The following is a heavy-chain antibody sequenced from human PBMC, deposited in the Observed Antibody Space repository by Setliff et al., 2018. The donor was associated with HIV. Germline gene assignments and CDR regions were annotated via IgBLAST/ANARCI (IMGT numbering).Heavy chain of an antibody. CDR3: ARGQTTGEY. V-gene: IGHV3-48*01. Sequence: GGSLRLSCAASGFTFSSYSMNWVRQAPGKGLEWISYIGSSSSTIYYADSVKGRFTISRDNAKNSLYLQMNSLRAEDTAVYYCARGQTTGEYWGQGTLVTVSS. CDR2: IGSSSSTI. CDR1: GFTFSSYS. J-gene: IGHJ4*02. D-gene: IGHD4-17*01.